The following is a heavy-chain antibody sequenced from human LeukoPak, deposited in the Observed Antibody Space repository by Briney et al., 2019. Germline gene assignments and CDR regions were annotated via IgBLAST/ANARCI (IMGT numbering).Heavy chain of an antibody. Sequence: GGSLRLSCAASGFTFSSYGMHWVRQAPGKGLEWVAVIWYDGSNKYYADSVKGRSTISRDNSKNTLYLQMNSLRAEDTAVYYCARAGQQLAYFDYWGQGTLVTVSS. D-gene: IGHD6-13*01. J-gene: IGHJ4*02. V-gene: IGHV3-33*01. CDR2: IWYDGSNK. CDR1: GFTFSSYG. CDR3: ARAGQQLAYFDY.